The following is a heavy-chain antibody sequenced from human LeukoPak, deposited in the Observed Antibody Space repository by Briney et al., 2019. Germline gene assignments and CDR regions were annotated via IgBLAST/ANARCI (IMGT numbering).Heavy chain of an antibody. Sequence: RGSLRLSCAASGFTFSSYSMNWVRQAPGKGLEWVSSISSSSSYIYYADSVKGRFTISRDNAKNSLYLQMNSLRAEDTAVYYCARDLLKLAEMATMGYGGWGQGTLVTVSS. CDR3: ARDLLKLAEMATMGYGG. CDR1: GFTFSSYS. J-gene: IGHJ4*02. CDR2: ISSSSSYI. D-gene: IGHD5-24*01. V-gene: IGHV3-21*01.